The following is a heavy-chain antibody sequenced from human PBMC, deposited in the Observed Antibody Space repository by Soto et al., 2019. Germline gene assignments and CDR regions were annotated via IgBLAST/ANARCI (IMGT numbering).Heavy chain of an antibody. V-gene: IGHV3-21*01. CDR1: GFTFSSYS. Sequence: EVQLVESGGGLVKPGGSLRLSCAASGFTFSSYSMNWVRQAPGKGLEWVSSISSSSSYIYYADSVKGRFTISRDNAKNSLYLQMSSLRAEATAVYSCARDWGYCSSTSCYQYAFDIWGRWTMVTVSS. J-gene: IGHJ3*02. D-gene: IGHD2-2*01. CDR2: ISSSSSYI. CDR3: ARDWGYCSSTSCYQYAFDI.